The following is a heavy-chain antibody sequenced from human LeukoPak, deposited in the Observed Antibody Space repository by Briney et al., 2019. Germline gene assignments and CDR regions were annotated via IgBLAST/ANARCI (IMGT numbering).Heavy chain of an antibody. J-gene: IGHJ4*02. D-gene: IGHD1-14*01. CDR2: ISPYNGDT. CDR1: GYTFTDYA. V-gene: IGHV1-18*01. Sequence: VKDSCKASGYTFTDYAISWGRQAPGEGLERVGWISPYNGDTNYAQKLQGRVTMTTDTSTSTAFMEMRSLRSDDTAVYYCARDPNRDEAAHPFGSWGQGTLVTVSS. CDR3: ARDPNRDEAAHPFGS.